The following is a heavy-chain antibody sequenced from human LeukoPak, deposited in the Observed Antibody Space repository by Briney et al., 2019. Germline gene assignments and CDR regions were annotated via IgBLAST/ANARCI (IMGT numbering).Heavy chain of an antibody. Sequence: PGGSLRLSCAASGFTFSSYGMHWVRQAPGKGLEWVAFIRYVGSNKYYADSVKGRFTISRDNSKNTLYLQMNSLRAEDTAVYYRAKDGIAVAPGYWGQGTLVTVSS. CDR2: IRYVGSNK. J-gene: IGHJ4*02. CDR1: GFTFSSYG. V-gene: IGHV3-30*02. D-gene: IGHD6-19*01. CDR3: AKDGIAVAPGY.